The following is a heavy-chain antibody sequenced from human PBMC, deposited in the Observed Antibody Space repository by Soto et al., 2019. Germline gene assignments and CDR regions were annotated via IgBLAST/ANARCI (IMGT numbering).Heavy chain of an antibody. Sequence: ASVKVSCKASGGTFSSYAISWVRQAPGQGLEWMGGIIPIFGTANYAQKFQGRVTITADKSTSTAYMELSSLRSEDTAVYYCARAVGVRGINYYYYYGMDVWGQGTTVTVSS. CDR1: GGTFSSYA. J-gene: IGHJ6*02. D-gene: IGHD3-10*01. CDR3: ARAVGVRGINYYYYYGMDV. V-gene: IGHV1-69*06. CDR2: IIPIFGTA.